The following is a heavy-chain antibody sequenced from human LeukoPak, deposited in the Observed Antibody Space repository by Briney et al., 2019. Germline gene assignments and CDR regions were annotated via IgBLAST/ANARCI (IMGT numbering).Heavy chain of an antibody. CDR2: INHSGST. Sequence: SETLSLTCAVYGGSFSGYYWSWIRQPPGKGLEWIGEINHSGSTNYNPSLKSRVTISVDTSKNQFSLKLSSVTAADTAVYYCARQRGLWSSGWYVDYWGQGTLVTVSS. J-gene: IGHJ4*02. D-gene: IGHD6-19*01. V-gene: IGHV4-34*01. CDR1: GGSFSGYY. CDR3: ARQRGLWSSGWYVDY.